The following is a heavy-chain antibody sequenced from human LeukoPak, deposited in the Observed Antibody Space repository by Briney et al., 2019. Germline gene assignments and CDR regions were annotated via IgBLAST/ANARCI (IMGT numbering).Heavy chain of an antibody. Sequence: GRSLRLSCAASGFTFSSYAMHWVRQAPGKGLEWVAFIRYDGSNKLYADSVKGRFTISRDNSKNTLYLQMNSLRPEDTAVYYCAKDRVVAGSDFDYWGQGTLVTVSS. V-gene: IGHV3-30*02. CDR1: GFTFSSYA. CDR2: IRYDGSNK. J-gene: IGHJ4*02. D-gene: IGHD6-19*01. CDR3: AKDRVVAGSDFDY.